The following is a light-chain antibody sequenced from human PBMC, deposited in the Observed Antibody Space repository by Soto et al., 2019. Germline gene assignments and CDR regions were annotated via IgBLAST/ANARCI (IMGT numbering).Light chain of an antibody. CDR3: QQYDGSPIT. Sequence: EIVLTQSPGTLSLSPGERATLSCRASQTVSRSYLAWYQQKPGQAPRLLISGISTRATGIPDRFSGGGSGTGFTLTISRLEPEDFAVYYCQQYDGSPITFGQGTRLEIK. J-gene: IGKJ5*01. V-gene: IGKV3-20*01. CDR1: QTVSRSY. CDR2: GIS.